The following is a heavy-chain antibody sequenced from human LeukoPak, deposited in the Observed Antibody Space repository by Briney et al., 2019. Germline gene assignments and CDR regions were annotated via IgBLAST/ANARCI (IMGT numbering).Heavy chain of an antibody. J-gene: IGHJ3*02. CDR1: GFTFSSYW. CDR3: ARVGDPYYDLWSGHDAFDI. V-gene: IGHV3-74*01. CDR2: INTDGSST. D-gene: IGHD3-3*01. Sequence: GGSLRLSCAASGFTFSSYWMHWVRQAPGKGLVWVSRINTDGSSTSYADSVKGRFTISRDNAKNTLYLQMNSLRAEDTAVYYCARVGDPYYDLWSGHDAFDIWGQGTMVTVSS.